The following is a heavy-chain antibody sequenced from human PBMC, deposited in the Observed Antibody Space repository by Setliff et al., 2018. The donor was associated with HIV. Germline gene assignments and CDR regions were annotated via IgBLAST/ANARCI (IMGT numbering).Heavy chain of an antibody. CDR2: IYNSAST. Sequence: SETLSLTCTVSGDSISTDYWTWIRQPPGKGLEWIGYIYNSASTSYNPSLKSRVTISVDTSKNQFSLKLSSVTAADTDVYYCARHSPSDYWGQGTLVTVSS. J-gene: IGHJ4*02. CDR3: ARHSPSDY. V-gene: IGHV4-59*08. CDR1: GDSISTDY.